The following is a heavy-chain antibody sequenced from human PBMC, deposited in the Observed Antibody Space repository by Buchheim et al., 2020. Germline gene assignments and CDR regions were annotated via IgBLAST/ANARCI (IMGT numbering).Heavy chain of an antibody. CDR2: INYSGTT. CDR3: ARRRTAMVDF. V-gene: IGHV4-39*01. Sequence: QLQLQESGPGLVKPSETLSLTCTVSGGSITSSSYYWGWIRQPPGKGLEWIGSINYSGTTYYNPSLKSRVTISVHTSKNQFSLKLSSVTTADTAVYYCARRRTAMVDFWGQGTL. CDR1: GGSITSSSYY. J-gene: IGHJ4*02. D-gene: IGHD5-18*01.